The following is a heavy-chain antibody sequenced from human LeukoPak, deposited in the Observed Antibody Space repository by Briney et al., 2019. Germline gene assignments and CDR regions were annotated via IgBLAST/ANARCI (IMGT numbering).Heavy chain of an antibody. CDR3: ARGSAVNIDI. Sequence: GRSLRLSCAASGFTFSSYAMHWVRQAPGKGLEWVAVISYDGSNKYYADSVKGRFTISRDNAKHSLYLQMNSLRADDTAVYYCARGSAVNIDIWGQGTMVAVSS. V-gene: IGHV3-30-3*01. CDR2: ISYDGSNK. D-gene: IGHD2/OR15-2a*01. J-gene: IGHJ3*02. CDR1: GFTFSSYA.